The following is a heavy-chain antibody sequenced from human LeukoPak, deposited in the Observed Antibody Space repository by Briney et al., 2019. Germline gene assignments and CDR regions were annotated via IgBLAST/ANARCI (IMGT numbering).Heavy chain of an antibody. CDR2: ITPVFGTV. D-gene: IGHD6-19*01. CDR1: GGTFSSYT. V-gene: IGHV1-69*08. Sequence: ASVEVSCKASGGTFSSYTISWVRQAPGQGLEWMGRITPVFGTVDYAQKFQDRVTIIADISTTTVYMELSSLVSEDTAVYYCAGGSRATQGYWGQGTLVTVSS. J-gene: IGHJ4*02. CDR3: AGGSRATQGY.